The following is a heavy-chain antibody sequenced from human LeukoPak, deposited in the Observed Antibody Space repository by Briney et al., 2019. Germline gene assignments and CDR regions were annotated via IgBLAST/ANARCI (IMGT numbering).Heavy chain of an antibody. CDR3: ARCGTIGTGGDY. D-gene: IGHD1-1*01. Sequence: GACLKISFKGSDYIFTTYWIDWVRQMPGKGLEWMGSIYPGDSDTRYSPSFQGQVTISADKSISTAYLQWSSLKASDSAMYYCARCGTIGTGGDYWGQGTLVTVSS. V-gene: IGHV5-51*01. CDR1: DYIFTTYW. CDR2: IYPGDSDT. J-gene: IGHJ4*02.